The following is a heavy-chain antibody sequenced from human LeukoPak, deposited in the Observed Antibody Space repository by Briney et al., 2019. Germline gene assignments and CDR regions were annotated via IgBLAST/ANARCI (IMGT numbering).Heavy chain of an antibody. CDR2: ISAYNGNT. CDR3: ASTAGATLNQEYYFDY. CDR1: GYTFTSYG. V-gene: IGHV1-18*01. Sequence: AASVKVSCKASGYTFTSYGISWVRQAPGQGLEWMGWISAYNGNTNYAQKLQGRVTMTTDTSTSTAYMELRSLRSDDTAVYYCASTAGATLNQEYYFDYWGQGTLVTVSS. J-gene: IGHJ4*02. D-gene: IGHD1-26*01.